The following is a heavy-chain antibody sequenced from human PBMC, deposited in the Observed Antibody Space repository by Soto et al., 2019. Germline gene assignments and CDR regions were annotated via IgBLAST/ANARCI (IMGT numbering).Heavy chain of an antibody. J-gene: IGHJ3*02. CDR2: IIPIFGTA. Sequence: QVQLVQSGAEVKKPGSSVKVSCKASGGTFSSYAISWVRQAPGQGREWMGGIIPIFGTANYAQKFQGRGTIPADESRSTAYMKLSSLRSEDTAVYYCARLGGDYAKSAFDIWGQGTMVTVSS. V-gene: IGHV1-69*01. D-gene: IGHD4-17*01. CDR3: ARLGGDYAKSAFDI. CDR1: GGTFSSYA.